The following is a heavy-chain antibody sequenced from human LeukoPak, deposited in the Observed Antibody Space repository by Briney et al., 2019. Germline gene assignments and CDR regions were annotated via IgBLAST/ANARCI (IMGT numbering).Heavy chain of an antibody. V-gene: IGHV3-21*01. CDR2: ISSSSSYI. J-gene: IGHJ3*02. CDR1: GFTFSSYS. D-gene: IGHD6-19*01. Sequence: GGSLRLSCAASGFTFSSYSMNWVRQAPGKGLEWVSSISSSSSYIYYADSVKGRFTISRDNAKNSLYLQMNSLRAEDTAVYYCARASGYTSGWYDDPFDIWGQGTMVTVSS. CDR3: ARASGYTSGWYDDPFDI.